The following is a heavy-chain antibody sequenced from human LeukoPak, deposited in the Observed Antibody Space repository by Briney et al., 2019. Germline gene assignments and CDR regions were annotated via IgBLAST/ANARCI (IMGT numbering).Heavy chain of an antibody. CDR1: GGTFSSYA. Sequence: ASVKVSCKASGGTFSSYAISWVRQAPGQGLEWMGGIIPIFGTANYAQKFQGRVTITADESTSTAYMELSSLRSEDTAVYYRVGSSRVTRYYYYYMDVWGKGTTVTVSS. J-gene: IGHJ6*03. CDR2: IIPIFGTA. D-gene: IGHD6-13*01. V-gene: IGHV1-69*13. CDR3: VGSSRVTRYYYYYMDV.